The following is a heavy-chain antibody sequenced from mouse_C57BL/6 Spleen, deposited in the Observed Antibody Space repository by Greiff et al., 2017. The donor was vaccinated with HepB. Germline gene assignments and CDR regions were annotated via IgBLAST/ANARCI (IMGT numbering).Heavy chain of an antibody. Sequence: EVQLVESEGGLVQPGSSMKLSCTASGFTFSDYYMAWVRQVPEKGLEWVANINYDGSSTYYLDSLKSRFIISRDNAKNILYLQMSSLKSEDTATYYCAREGYGSSLYWYFDVWGTGTTVTVSS. CDR1: GFTFSDYY. CDR3: AREGYGSSLYWYFDV. J-gene: IGHJ1*03. D-gene: IGHD1-1*01. V-gene: IGHV5-16*01. CDR2: INYDGSST.